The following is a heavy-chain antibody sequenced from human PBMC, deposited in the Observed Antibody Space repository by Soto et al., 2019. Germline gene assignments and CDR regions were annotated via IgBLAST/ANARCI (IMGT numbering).Heavy chain of an antibody. Sequence: GGSLRLSCAASGFTFSSYGMHWVRQAPGKGLEWVAAISYDGSNKYYADSVKGRFTISRDNSKNMLFLQMNSLRAEDTAVYYCSKTTSARIAVAPRGLFDYWGQGTLVTVSS. J-gene: IGHJ4*02. CDR2: ISYDGSNK. CDR3: SKTTSARIAVAPRGLFDY. V-gene: IGHV3-30*18. D-gene: IGHD6-19*01. CDR1: GFTFSSYG.